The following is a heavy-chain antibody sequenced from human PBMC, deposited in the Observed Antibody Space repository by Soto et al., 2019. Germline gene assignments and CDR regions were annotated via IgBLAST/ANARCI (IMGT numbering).Heavy chain of an antibody. CDR1: GYTFTSYT. CDR2: IDAGNGNT. CDR3: ARSVFP. V-gene: IGHV1-3*01. Sequence: ASVKVSCKASGYTFTSYTIHWVRQAPGQRPEWMGWIDAGNGNTKYSQKFQGRVTITRDTSASIIYMELSSLRSEDGAVYYCARSVFPWGQGTLVTVSS. J-gene: IGHJ5*02.